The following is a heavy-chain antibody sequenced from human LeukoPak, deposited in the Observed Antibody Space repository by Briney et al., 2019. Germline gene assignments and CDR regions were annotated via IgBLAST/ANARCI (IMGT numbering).Heavy chain of an antibody. V-gene: IGHV1-8*01. CDR1: GYTFTSYD. Sequence: ASVKVSCKASGYTFTSYDINWVRQATGQGLDGMGWINPNSGNTGYAQKFQGRVTMPRNTSISTAYMELSSLRSEDTAVYYCARVGIAAAGNVFDYWGQGTLVTVSS. CDR2: INPNSGNT. CDR3: ARVGIAAAGNVFDY. D-gene: IGHD6-13*01. J-gene: IGHJ4*02.